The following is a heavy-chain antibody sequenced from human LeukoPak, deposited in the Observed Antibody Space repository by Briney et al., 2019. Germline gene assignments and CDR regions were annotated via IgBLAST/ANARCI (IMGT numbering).Heavy chain of an antibody. CDR1: GFTFSSYA. D-gene: IGHD3-22*01. V-gene: IGHV3-23*01. J-gene: IGHJ4*02. Sequence: GGSLRLSCAASGFTFSSYAMSWVRQAPGKGLEWVSAISGSGGSTYYADSVKGRFTISRDNTKNTLYLQMNSLRAEDTAVYYCASPETHYYDSSGYYSAVAYWGQGTLVTVSS. CDR3: ASPETHYYDSSGYYSAVAY. CDR2: ISGSGGST.